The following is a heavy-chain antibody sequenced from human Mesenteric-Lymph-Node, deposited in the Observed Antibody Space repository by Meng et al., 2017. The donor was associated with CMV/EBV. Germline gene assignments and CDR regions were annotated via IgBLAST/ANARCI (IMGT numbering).Heavy chain of an antibody. D-gene: IGHD3-10*01. J-gene: IGHJ4*02. V-gene: IGHV4-34*01. CDR3: ARGRRSYYGSGSHFDY. CDR2: INHSGST. Sequence: VGSCSGYERRWIRHPPGKGLEWMGEINHSGSTNYNPSLKSRVTISVDTSKNQFSPKLSSVTAADTAVYYCARGRRSYYGSGSHFDYWGQGTLVTVSS. CDR1: VGSCSGYE.